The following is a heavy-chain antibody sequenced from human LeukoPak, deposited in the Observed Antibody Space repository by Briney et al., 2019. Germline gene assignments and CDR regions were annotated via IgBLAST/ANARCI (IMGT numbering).Heavy chain of an antibody. V-gene: IGHV1-69*04. J-gene: IGHJ4*02. CDR3: ARSRRGGYSGYDPPPVFDY. CDR2: IIPILGIA. D-gene: IGHD5-12*01. Sequence: GASVKVSCKASGGTFSSYAISWVRQAPGQGLEWMGRIIPILGIANYAQKFQGRVTITADKSTSTAYMELSSLRSEDTAVYYCARSRRGGYSGYDPPPVFDYWGQGTLVTVSS. CDR1: GGTFSSYA.